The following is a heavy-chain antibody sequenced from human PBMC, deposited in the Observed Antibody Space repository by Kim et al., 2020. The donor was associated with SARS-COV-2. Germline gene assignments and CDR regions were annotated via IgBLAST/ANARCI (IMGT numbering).Heavy chain of an antibody. CDR2: VYYSGST. CDR1: GGSISSSSYY. CDR3: ARRGYRYAAYYFDY. D-gene: IGHD5-18*01. V-gene: IGHV4-39*01. J-gene: IGHJ4*01. Sequence: SETLSLTCTVSGGSISSSSYYWGWIRQPPGKGLEWIGSVYYSGSTYYNPSLKSRVTISVDTSKNQFSLKLSSVTAADTAVYYCARRGYRYAAYYFDYQG.